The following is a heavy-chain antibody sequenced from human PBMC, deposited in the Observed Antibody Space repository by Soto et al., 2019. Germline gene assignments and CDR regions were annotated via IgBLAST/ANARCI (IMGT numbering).Heavy chain of an antibody. CDR2: ISAYNGNT. Sequence: QVQLVQSGAEVKKPGASVKVSCKASGYTFTSYGISWVRQAPGQGLERMGWISAYNGNTNYAQKLQGRVTMTTDTSTSTAYMELRSLRSDDTAVYYCARSIVVVVAATGSYYYYGMDVWGQGTTVTVSS. J-gene: IGHJ6*02. D-gene: IGHD2-15*01. CDR1: GYTFTSYG. CDR3: ARSIVVVVAATGSYYYYGMDV. V-gene: IGHV1-18*01.